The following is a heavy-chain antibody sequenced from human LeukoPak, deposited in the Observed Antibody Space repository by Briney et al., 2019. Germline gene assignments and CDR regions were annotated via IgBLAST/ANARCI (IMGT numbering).Heavy chain of an antibody. CDR1: GFTFSSYE. CDR2: ISSSGSTI. CDR3: ARKEPIAAAALYYYDSSGYYY. V-gene: IGHV3-48*03. J-gene: IGHJ4*02. Sequence: GGSLRLSCAASGFTFSSYEMNWVRQAPGKGLEWVSYISSSGSTIYYADSVKGRFTISRDNAKNSLYLQMNSLRAEDAAVCYCARKEPIAAAALYYYDSSGYYYWGQGTLVTVSS. D-gene: IGHD3-22*01.